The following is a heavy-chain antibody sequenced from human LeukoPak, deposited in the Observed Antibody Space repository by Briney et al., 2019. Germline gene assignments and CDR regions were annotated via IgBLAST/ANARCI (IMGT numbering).Heavy chain of an antibody. CDR3: ARGRYNWNDAWFDP. Sequence: SETLSLTCAVYGGSFSGYYWSWIRQPPGKGLEWSGEINHSGSTNYNPSLKSRVTISVDTSKNQFSLKLSSVTAADTAVYYCARGRYNWNDAWFDPWGQGTLVTVSS. V-gene: IGHV4-34*01. J-gene: IGHJ5*02. CDR1: GGSFSGYY. CDR2: INHSGST. D-gene: IGHD1-1*01.